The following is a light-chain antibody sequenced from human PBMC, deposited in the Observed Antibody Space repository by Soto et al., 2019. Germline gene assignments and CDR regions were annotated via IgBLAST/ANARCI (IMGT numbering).Light chain of an antibody. V-gene: IGLV2-14*01. CDR1: SSDVGGYND. CDR2: EVS. CDR3: SSYTTSSTLV. J-gene: IGLJ3*02. Sequence: QSALTQPASVSGSPGQSITISCTGTSSDVGGYNDVSWYQQHPAKAPKLLIYEVSNRPSGVSHRFSGSKSGNTASLTISGLQAEDAADYYCSSYTTSSTLVFGGGTQLTVL.